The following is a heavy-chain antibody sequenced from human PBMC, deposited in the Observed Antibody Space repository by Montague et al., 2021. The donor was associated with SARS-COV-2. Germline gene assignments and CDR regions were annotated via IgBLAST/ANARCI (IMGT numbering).Heavy chain of an antibody. CDR1: GGSISSRSYY. CDR2: IYYSGNT. J-gene: IGHJ3*02. Sequence: SETLSLTCTISGGSISSRSYYWGWIRQPPGKGLEWIGGIYYSGNTYYNPSLKSRVTISVDPSKYQFSLKLTSVTAADTAVYFCAREGAVVGARRTFDIWGQGTMVTVSS. V-gene: IGHV4-39*07. D-gene: IGHD1-26*01. CDR3: AREGAVVGARRTFDI.